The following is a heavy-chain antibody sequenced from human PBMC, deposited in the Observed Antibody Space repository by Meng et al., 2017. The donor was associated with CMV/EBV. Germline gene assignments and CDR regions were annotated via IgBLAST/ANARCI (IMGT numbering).Heavy chain of an antibody. CDR3: AMGGDYGDYHDPFDY. Sequence: ASSMVSCKASGYTFTSYDINWVRQAPGQRLEWMGWISADNQNTNLVQRFQGRVTMTIETSTNTAYVELRSLRSDDTAVYYCAMGGDYGDYHDPFDYWGQGTLVTVSS. V-gene: IGHV1-18*01. J-gene: IGHJ4*02. CDR2: ISADNQNT. CDR1: GYTFTSYD. D-gene: IGHD4-17*01.